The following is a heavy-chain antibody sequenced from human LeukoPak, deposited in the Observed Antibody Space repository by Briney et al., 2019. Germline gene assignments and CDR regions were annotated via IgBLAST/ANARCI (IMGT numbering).Heavy chain of an antibody. D-gene: IGHD3-22*01. J-gene: IGHJ3*02. Sequence: SETLSLTCTVSGDSISSGDYYWSWIRQPAEKGLEWIGRIYTSGSTNYNPSLKSRVTISVDTSKNQFSLKLTSVTAADTAVYYCARGPYKYDGSGAFDIWGQGTMVTVSS. CDR1: GDSISSGDYY. V-gene: IGHV4-61*02. CDR3: ARGPYKYDGSGAFDI. CDR2: IYTSGST.